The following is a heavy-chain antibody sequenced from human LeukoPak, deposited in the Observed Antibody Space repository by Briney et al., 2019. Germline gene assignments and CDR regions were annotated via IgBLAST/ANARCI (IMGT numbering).Heavy chain of an antibody. CDR2: IRNKANSYTT. CDR3: ARRNSVTQGLDN. CDR1: GFTFIGHY. D-gene: IGHD5/OR15-5a*01. J-gene: IGHJ4*02. V-gene: IGHV3-72*01. Sequence: GGSLRLSCAASGFTFIGHYMDWVRQAPGKGLEWIGRIRNKANSYTTEYAASVKGRFTVSRDDSKNSLFLQMNSLESEDTAVYYCARRNSVTQGLDNWGQGTLVTVSS.